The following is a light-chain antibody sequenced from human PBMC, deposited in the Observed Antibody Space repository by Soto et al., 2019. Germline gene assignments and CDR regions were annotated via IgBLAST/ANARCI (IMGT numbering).Light chain of an antibody. J-gene: IGKJ2*01. CDR2: GAS. V-gene: IGKV3-15*01. CDR1: QSINSE. Sequence: EIVMTQSPATLSLSPGERAALSCRASQSINSELAWYQQKPGQPPRLLIYGASTRAAAVTARFTGSESGSEFTLTISGLQSEDFAVYYCQQGRNWPLTFGQGTRLEI. CDR3: QQGRNWPLT.